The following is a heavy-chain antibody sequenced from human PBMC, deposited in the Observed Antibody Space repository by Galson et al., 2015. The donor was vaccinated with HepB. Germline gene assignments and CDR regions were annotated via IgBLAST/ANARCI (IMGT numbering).Heavy chain of an antibody. V-gene: IGHV1-18*01. D-gene: IGHD3-9*01. CDR2: ISAYNGNT. J-gene: IGHJ4*02. Sequence: SVKVSCKASGYTFTSYGISWVRQAPGQGLEWMGWISAYNGNTNYAQKLQGRVTMTTDTSTSTAYMELRSLRSDDTAVYYCARDWPSGLYYDILTGSGVFDYWGQGTLVTVSS. CDR1: GYTFTSYG. CDR3: ARDWPSGLYYDILTGSGVFDY.